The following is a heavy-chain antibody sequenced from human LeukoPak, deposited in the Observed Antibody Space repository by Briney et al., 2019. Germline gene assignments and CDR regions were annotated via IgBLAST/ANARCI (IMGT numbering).Heavy chain of an antibody. CDR3: ARRGGYNYGYFDY. V-gene: IGHV5-51*01. D-gene: IGHD5-24*01. CDR1: EYSFTNYW. Sequence: GESLKISCKGSEYSFTNYWIGWVRQTPGKGLEWMGFIYPGDSDTTYSPSFQGQVTISADKSISTPYLQWSSLKASDTAMYYCARRGGYNYGYFDYWGQGTQVTVSS. J-gene: IGHJ4*02. CDR2: IYPGDSDT.